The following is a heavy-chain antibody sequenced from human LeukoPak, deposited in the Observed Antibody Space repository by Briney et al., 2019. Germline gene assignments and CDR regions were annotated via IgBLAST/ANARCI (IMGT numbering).Heavy chain of an antibody. J-gene: IGHJ4*02. D-gene: IGHD3-10*01. CDR1: GFTFSSHG. V-gene: IGHV3-23*01. CDR2: IRGDGVTT. Sequence: GGSLRLSCAASGFTFSSHGMNWVRQAPGKGLGWVSGIRGDGVTTYYADSVKGRFTISRDNSKNTLYLQMNSLRDEDTAVYYCAKVLVRGVILVHFDYWGQGTLVTVSS. CDR3: AKVLVRGVILVHFDY.